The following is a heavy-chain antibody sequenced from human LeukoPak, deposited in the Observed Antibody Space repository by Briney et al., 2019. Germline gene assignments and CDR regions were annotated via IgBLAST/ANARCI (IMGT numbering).Heavy chain of an antibody. CDR1: GYSISNSFY. J-gene: IGHJ4*02. CDR3: ASGLRYFDLYY. Sequence: SETLSLTCSVSGYSISNSFYWSWIRQPAGKGLEWIGRIYTSGSTNYNPSLKSRVTISVDTSKNQFSLKLSSVTAADTAVYYCASGLRYFDLYYWGQGTLVTVSS. D-gene: IGHD3-9*01. CDR2: IYTSGST. V-gene: IGHV4-4*07.